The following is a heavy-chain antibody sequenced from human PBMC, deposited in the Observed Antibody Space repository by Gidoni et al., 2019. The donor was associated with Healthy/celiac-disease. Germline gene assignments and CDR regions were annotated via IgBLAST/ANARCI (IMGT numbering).Heavy chain of an antibody. J-gene: IGHJ6*02. Sequence: QLQLQAPGPGLAKPSETLSLTCTVPGGSISSYYWSWIRQPPGKGLEWIGYIYYSGSTNYNPSLKSRVTISVDTSKNQFSLKLSSVTAADTAVYYCARLARLDYYYGMDVWGQGTTVTVSS. CDR1: GGSISSYY. V-gene: IGHV4-59*01. CDR2: IYYSGST. D-gene: IGHD6-6*01. CDR3: ARLARLDYYYGMDV.